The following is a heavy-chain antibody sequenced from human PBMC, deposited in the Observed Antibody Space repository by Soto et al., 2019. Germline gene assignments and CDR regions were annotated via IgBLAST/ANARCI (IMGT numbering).Heavy chain of an antibody. CDR1: GGSIRSNNW. CDR2: IFQSGST. D-gene: IGHD1-26*01. CDR3: ARVYSGSYSDY. Sequence: SETLSLTCAVSGGSIRSNNWGGWVRQPPGKGLEWIGEIFQSGSTNYNPSLKTRVTISVDKSKNQFSLKLSSVTAADTAVYYCARVYSGSYSDYWGQGTLVTVSS. J-gene: IGHJ4*02. V-gene: IGHV4-4*02.